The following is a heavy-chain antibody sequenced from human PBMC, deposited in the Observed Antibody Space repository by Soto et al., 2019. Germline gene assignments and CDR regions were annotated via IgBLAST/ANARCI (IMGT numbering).Heavy chain of an antibody. CDR1: GGSISSSSYY. V-gene: IGHV4-39*01. Sequence: QLQLQESGPGLVKPSETLSLTCTVSGGSISSSSYYWGWIRQPPGKGLEWIGSIYYSGSTYYNPSLKSRVTISVDTSKNQFSLKLSSVTAADTAVYYYARHPGSHPLEWFPNWFDPWGQGTLVTVSS. CDR3: ARHPGSHPLEWFPNWFDP. CDR2: IYYSGST. J-gene: IGHJ5*02. D-gene: IGHD3-3*01.